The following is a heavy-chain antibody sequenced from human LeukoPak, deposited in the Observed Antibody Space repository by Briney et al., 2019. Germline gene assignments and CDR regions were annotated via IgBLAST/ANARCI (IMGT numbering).Heavy chain of an antibody. V-gene: IGHV3-30*04. D-gene: IGHD6-19*01. CDR1: GFTFSSYA. J-gene: IGHJ5*02. CDR2: ISYDGSNK. CDR3: ARDKIRYSSGLNWFDP. Sequence: GGSLRLSCAASGFTFSSYAMHWVRQAPGKGLEWVAVISYDGSNKYYADSVKGRFTISRDNSKNTLYLQMNSLRAEDTAVYYCARDKIRYSSGLNWFDPWGQGTLVTVSS.